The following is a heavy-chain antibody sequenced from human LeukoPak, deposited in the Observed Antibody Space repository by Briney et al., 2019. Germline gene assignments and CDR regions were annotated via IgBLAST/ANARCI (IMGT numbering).Heavy chain of an antibody. J-gene: IGHJ4*02. Sequence: ASVTVSCKSSGYTFTNYYIHWVRQAPGQGLEWMGTIYPRGGSTSYAQKFQGRLTMTRDMSTSTVYMDLSNLRSEDTALYYCARDNDFDYWGQGTLVTVSS. CDR3: ARDNDFDY. D-gene: IGHD2-8*01. CDR1: GYTFTNYY. V-gene: IGHV1-46*01. CDR2: IYPRGGST.